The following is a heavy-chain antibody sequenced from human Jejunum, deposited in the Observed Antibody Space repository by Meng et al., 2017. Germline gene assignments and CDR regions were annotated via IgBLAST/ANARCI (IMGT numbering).Heavy chain of an antibody. V-gene: IGHV2-5*02. Sequence: PPQDQPTQPPPPTSPFAGFSRSTTAVGVRWILQPPGKALEWLAFIYWDDTKLYSPSLKSRVTITKDTSKNQVVLTMTNMDPVDTATYYCAHGSGWLFDYWSQGTLVTVSS. J-gene: IGHJ4*02. D-gene: IGHD6-19*01. CDR1: GFSRSTTAVG. CDR2: IYWDDTK. CDR3: AHGSGWLFDY.